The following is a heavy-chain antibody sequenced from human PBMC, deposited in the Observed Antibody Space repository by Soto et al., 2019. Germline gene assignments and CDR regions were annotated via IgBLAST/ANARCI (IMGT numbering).Heavy chain of an antibody. J-gene: IGHJ4*02. V-gene: IGHV1-46*01. CDR2: INPSGGGT. D-gene: IGHD4-4*01. CDR1: GYTFSSYY. CDR3: ARYDYNGYYFDY. Sequence: QVQLMQSGAEVKKPGASVKVSCKASGYTFSSYYMHWVRQAPGQGYEWMGIINPSGGGTTYAQKFQGRVTMTRDTSTSTVYMELSSLRSEDTAVYYCARYDYNGYYFDYWGQGTLVTVSS.